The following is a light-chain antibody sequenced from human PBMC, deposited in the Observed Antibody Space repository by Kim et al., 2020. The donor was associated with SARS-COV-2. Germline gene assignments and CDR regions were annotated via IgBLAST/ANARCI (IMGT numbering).Light chain of an antibody. CDR1: QSMRRG. J-gene: IGKJ1*01. CDR3: QQYNIYPWT. V-gene: IGKV1-5*03. Sequence: ASVGDRVTITGRASQSMRRGLAWYQQKPGKAPKLLIYKTSSLESGFPSRFSGSGAGTEFTLTISGLQPDDFATYHCQQYNIYPWTFGQGTQVDIK. CDR2: KTS.